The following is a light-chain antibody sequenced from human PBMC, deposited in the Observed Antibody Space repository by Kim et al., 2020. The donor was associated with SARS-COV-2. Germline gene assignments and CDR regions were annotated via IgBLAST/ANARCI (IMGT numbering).Light chain of an antibody. J-gene: IGLJ1*01. CDR3: CSYAGVTTHV. CDR2: EVR. Sequence: QSALTQPASVSGSPGQSITISCTGTSSDIGSYNLVSWYQQHPGKAPKVIIYEVRKRPSGVSNRFSGSRSVHTASLTISGLQTEDEADYYCCSYAGVTTHVFGTGTKVTVL. V-gene: IGLV2-23*02. CDR1: SSDIGSYNL.